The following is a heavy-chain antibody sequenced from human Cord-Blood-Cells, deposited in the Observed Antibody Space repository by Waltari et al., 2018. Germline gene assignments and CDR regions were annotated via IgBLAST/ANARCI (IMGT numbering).Heavy chain of an antibody. CDR1: GFTFSSYA. CDR2: ISYDGSKK. Sequence: QVQLVESGGGVVQPGRSLRLSCAASGFTFSSYAMHWVRQAPGKGLEWVAVISYDGSKKYYAESVKGRFTISRDNSKNTLYLQMNSLRAEDTAVYYCARDYYDSSGYYYWGQGTLVTVSS. CDR3: ARDYYDSSGYYY. J-gene: IGHJ4*02. D-gene: IGHD3-22*01. V-gene: IGHV3-30*04.